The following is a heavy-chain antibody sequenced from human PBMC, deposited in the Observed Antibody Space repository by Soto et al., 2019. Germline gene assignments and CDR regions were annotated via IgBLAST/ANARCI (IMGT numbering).Heavy chain of an antibody. V-gene: IGHV4-4*02. D-gene: IGHD4-17*01. CDR1: GGSISSSKW. CDR2: IYHSGST. J-gene: IGHJ4*02. CDR3: ASHGDYMHFDS. Sequence: SETLSLTCAVSGGSISSSKWWTWVRQPPGKGLEWIGEIYHSGSTNYNPSLKSRVTVSVDKSKNQFSLKLTSLTAADTAVYYCASHGDYMHFDSWGQGTLVTVSS.